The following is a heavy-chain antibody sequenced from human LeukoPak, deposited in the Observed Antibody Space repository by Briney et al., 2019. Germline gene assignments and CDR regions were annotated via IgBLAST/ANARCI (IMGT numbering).Heavy chain of an antibody. CDR1: GYTFTSYG. J-gene: IGHJ4*02. D-gene: IGHD3-10*01. V-gene: IGHV1-18*01. CDR2: ISVYNGNT. Sequence: ASVKVSCKASGYTFTSYGISWVRQAPGQGLEWMGWISVYNGNTNYAQKLQARVTMTTDTSTSTAYMELRSLRSDDTAVYYCARDLSPMVRGVISDYWGQGTLVTVSS. CDR3: ARDLSPMVRGVISDY.